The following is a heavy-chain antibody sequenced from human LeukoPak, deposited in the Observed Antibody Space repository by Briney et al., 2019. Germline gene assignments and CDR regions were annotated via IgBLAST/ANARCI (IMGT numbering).Heavy chain of an antibody. CDR3: ARELRYDFWSGFDY. Sequence: PGRSLRLSCAASGFTFSSYEMNWVRQAPGKGLDWVSYISSSGSTIYYADSVKGRFTISRDNAKNSLYLQMNSLRAEDTAVYYCARELRYDFWSGFDYWGQGTLVTVSS. V-gene: IGHV3-48*03. D-gene: IGHD3-3*01. CDR2: ISSSGSTI. J-gene: IGHJ4*02. CDR1: GFTFSSYE.